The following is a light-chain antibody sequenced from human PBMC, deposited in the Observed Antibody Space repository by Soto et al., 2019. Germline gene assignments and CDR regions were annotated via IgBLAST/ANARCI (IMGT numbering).Light chain of an antibody. CDR2: GAS. J-gene: IGKJ4*01. V-gene: IGKV1-33*01. Sequence: DLQLTQSPSSLSASVGDRVTFTCQASQDISTYLHWYQQKPGQAPKLLIYGASNLETGVPSRFSGSGSGTDFTFTISSLQPEDIATYYCQQYDNPPLTFGGGTKVEIK. CDR1: QDISTY. CDR3: QQYDNPPLT.